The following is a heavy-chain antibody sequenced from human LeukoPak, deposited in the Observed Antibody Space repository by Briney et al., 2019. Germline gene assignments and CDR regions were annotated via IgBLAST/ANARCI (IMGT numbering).Heavy chain of an antibody. CDR2: ISGSGGTT. V-gene: IGHV3-23*01. D-gene: IGHD3-3*01. Sequence: GGSLRLSCAASGFTFSSYAMSWVRQAPGKGLEWVSAISGSGGTTYYADSVKGRFTISRDNSKNTLYLQMNSLRAEDTAVYYCAKLRFLEWFKSNADYWGQGTLVTVSS. J-gene: IGHJ4*02. CDR1: GFTFSSYA. CDR3: AKLRFLEWFKSNADY.